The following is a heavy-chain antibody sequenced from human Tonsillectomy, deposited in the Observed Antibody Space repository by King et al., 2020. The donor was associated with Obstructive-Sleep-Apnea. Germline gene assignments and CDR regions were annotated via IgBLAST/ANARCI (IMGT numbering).Heavy chain of an antibody. Sequence: QLQESGPGLVKPSETLSLTCTVSGGSISSSNYYWGWIRQPPGKGLEWTGSIYYSGSTYYNPSLKSRVTISVDTSKNQFSLKLSSVTAADTGVYYCARDRVFGYCSSTSCYGDGFDIWVQGTMVTVSS. V-gene: IGHV4-39*07. CDR1: GGSISSSNYY. CDR2: IYYSGST. J-gene: IGHJ3*02. CDR3: ARDRVFGYCSSTSCYGDGFDI. D-gene: IGHD2-2*03.